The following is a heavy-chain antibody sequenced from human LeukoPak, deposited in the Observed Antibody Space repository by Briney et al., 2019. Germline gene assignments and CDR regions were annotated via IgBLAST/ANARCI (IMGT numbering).Heavy chain of an antibody. J-gene: IGHJ6*02. V-gene: IGHV1-69*04. CDR3: ARSSSSIYYYGMDV. Sequence: SVKVSCKASGGTFSSYAISWVRQAPGQGLEWMGRIIPILGIANYAQKFQGRVTITADKSTSTAYMELSSLRSEDTAVYYCARSSSSIYYYGMDVWGQGTTVTVSS. CDR1: GGTFSSYA. D-gene: IGHD1-26*01. CDR2: IIPILGIA.